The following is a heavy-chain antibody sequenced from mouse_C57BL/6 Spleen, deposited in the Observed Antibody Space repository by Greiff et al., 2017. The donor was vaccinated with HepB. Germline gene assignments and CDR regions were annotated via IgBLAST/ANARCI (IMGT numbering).Heavy chain of an antibody. D-gene: IGHD1-1*02. V-gene: IGHV1-82*01. Sequence: VKLMESGPELVKPGASVKISCKASGYAFSSSWMNWVKQRPGKGLEWIGRIYPGDGDTNYNGKFKGKATLTADKSSSTAYMQLSSLTSEDSAVYFCARRWDYWGQGTTLTVSS. CDR1: GYAFSSSW. CDR2: IYPGDGDT. CDR3: ARRWDY. J-gene: IGHJ2*01.